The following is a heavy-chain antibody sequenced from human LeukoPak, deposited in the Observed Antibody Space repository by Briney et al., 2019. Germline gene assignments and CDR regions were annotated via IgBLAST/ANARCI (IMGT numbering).Heavy chain of an antibody. CDR2: INAGNGNT. CDR3: ARDRSMVRGVIPDY. V-gene: IGHV1-3*01. Sequence: ASVKVSCKASAYTFTSYAMQWVRQAPGQRLEWMGWINAGNGNTKYSQKFQGRVTITRDTSASTAYMELSSLRSEDTAVYYCARDRSMVRGVIPDYWGQGTLVTVSS. D-gene: IGHD3-10*01. CDR1: AYTFTSYA. J-gene: IGHJ4*02.